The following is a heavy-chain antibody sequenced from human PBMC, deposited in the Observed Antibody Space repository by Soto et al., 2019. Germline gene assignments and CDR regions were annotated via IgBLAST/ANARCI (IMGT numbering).Heavy chain of an antibody. D-gene: IGHD1-26*01. CDR2: MQPSTGRT. CDR1: GYSFTSLD. V-gene: IGHV1-8*01. CDR3: ARGASAGADK. J-gene: IGHJ4*02. Sequence: ASVKVSCKASGYSFTSLDINWVRQTAGQGLEWMGWMQPSTGRTGYAQKFQGRVTMTRDTSINTAYMELTTLTSDDTAFYYCARGASAGADKWGQGTLLTVSS.